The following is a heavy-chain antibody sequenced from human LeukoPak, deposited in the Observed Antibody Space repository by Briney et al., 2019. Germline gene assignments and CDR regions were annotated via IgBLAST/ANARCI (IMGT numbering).Heavy chain of an antibody. V-gene: IGHV4-4*07. D-gene: IGHD3-16*01. CDR3: ARGDYYDGGGRNWFDP. J-gene: IGHJ5*02. Sequence: SETLSLTCTVSGDSMSSYYWNFIRQPAGKGLEWIGRIHTSWTTYYNPSLKSRITMSVDTSRNQFSLRLTSVTAADTAVYYCARGDYYDGGGRNWFDPWGQGTLVTVSS. CDR2: IHTSWTT. CDR1: GDSMSSYY.